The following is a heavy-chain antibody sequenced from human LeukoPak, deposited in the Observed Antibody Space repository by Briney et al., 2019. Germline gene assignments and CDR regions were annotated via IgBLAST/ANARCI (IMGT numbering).Heavy chain of an antibody. V-gene: IGHV1-69*06. CDR2: IIPIFGTA. CDR1: GGTFSSYA. CDR3: ATTILGYSYGPTTFDY. J-gene: IGHJ4*02. D-gene: IGHD5-18*01. Sequence: SVKVSCKASGGTFSSYAISWVRQAPGQGLEWMGGIIPIFGTANYAQKFQGRVTITADKSTSTAYMELSSLRSEDTAVYYCATTILGYSYGPTTFDYWGQGTLVTVSS.